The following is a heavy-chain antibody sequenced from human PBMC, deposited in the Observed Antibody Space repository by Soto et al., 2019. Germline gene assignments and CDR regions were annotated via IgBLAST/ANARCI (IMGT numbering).Heavy chain of an antibody. D-gene: IGHD1-26*01. CDR1: GFRFRTRA. V-gene: IGHV3-23*01. CDR3: TTHEEGAPWAGGFDS. J-gene: IGHJ5*01. CDR2: IRPGGDST. Sequence: VGSLRLSCAASGFRFRTRAMSWVRQAPGKGLEWVASIRPGGDSTYYADSVKGRFAVSRDNSNVTLYLQMDSLRVEDTAIYYCTTHEEGAPWAGGFDSWGQGTLVTVSS.